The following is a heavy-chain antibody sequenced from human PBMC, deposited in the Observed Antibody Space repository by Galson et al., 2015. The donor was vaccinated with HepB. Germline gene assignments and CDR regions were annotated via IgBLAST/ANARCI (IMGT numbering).Heavy chain of an antibody. Sequence: SLRLSCAASGFTVSSNYMSWVRQAPGKGLEWVSVIYSGGSTYYADSVKGRFTISRDNSKNTLYLQMNSLRAEDTAVYYCAREGSSWYGLGYWGQGTLVTVSS. D-gene: IGHD6-13*01. V-gene: IGHV3-66*01. CDR2: IYSGGST. CDR1: GFTVSSNY. CDR3: AREGSSWYGLGY. J-gene: IGHJ4*02.